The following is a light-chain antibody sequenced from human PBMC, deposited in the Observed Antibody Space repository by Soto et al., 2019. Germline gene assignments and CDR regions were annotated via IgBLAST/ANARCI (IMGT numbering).Light chain of an antibody. CDR3: QQDYNLPWT. CDR2: GAS. J-gene: IGKJ1*01. Sequence: PAERFTLSCRASQSVSSSYLTWYQQKPGQAPRLLIYGASTRATSIPARFSGSGSGTDFTLTISSLQPEDFAVYYCQQDYNLPWTFGQGTKVDIK. CDR1: QSVSSSY. V-gene: IGKV3D-7*01.